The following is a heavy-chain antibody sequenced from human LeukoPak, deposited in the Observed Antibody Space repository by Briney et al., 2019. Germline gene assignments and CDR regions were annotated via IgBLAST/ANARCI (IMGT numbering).Heavy chain of an antibody. Sequence: ASVKVSCKASGYTFTAYYIHWVRQAPGQGLEWMGLINPNSGGTNYAQKFQGRVTMTRDTSISTAYMELSKLTSDDTAVYYCARGKGTLGGDSWGPGTLVTVSS. V-gene: IGHV1-2*02. CDR2: INPNSGGT. J-gene: IGHJ4*02. CDR3: ARGKGTLGGDS. D-gene: IGHD3-16*01. CDR1: GYTFTAYY.